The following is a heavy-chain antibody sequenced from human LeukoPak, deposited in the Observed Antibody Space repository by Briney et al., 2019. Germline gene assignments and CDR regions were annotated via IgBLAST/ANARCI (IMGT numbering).Heavy chain of an antibody. CDR1: GGSISIYY. CDR3: ARHVQYYYDSSGYHFQH. V-gene: IGHV4-59*08. D-gene: IGHD3-22*01. CDR2: IYYSGST. J-gene: IGHJ1*01. Sequence: PSETLSLTCTVSGGSISIYYWSWIRQPPGKGLEWIGYIYYSGSTNYNPSLKSRVTISVDTSKNQFSLELSSVTAADTAVYYCARHVQYYYDSSGYHFQHWGQGTLVTVSS.